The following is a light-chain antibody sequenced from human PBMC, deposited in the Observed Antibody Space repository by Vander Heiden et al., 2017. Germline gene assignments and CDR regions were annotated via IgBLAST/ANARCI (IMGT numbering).Light chain of an antibody. Sequence: EIVLTQSPGTLSLSPGERATLSCRASQSVSSGYLAWHQQRPGQPPRLLIYGASSRATSIPDRFSGSGSGTDFTLTISRLEPEDFAVYYCQYYPSFLTFGGGTKVEIK. CDR2: GAS. CDR3: QYYPSFLT. CDR1: QSVSSGY. J-gene: IGKJ4*01. V-gene: IGKV3-20*01.